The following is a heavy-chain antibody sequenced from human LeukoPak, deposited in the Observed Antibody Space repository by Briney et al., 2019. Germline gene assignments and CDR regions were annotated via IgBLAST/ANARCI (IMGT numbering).Heavy chain of an antibody. CDR1: GGSISSYY. CDR2: IYYSGST. V-gene: IGHV4-59*01. CDR3: ARAIRYSSSWSYYFDY. J-gene: IGHJ4*02. D-gene: IGHD6-13*01. Sequence: SETLSLTCAVSGGSISSYYWSWIRQPPGKGPEWIGYIYYSGSTNYNPSLKSRVTISVDTSKNQFSLKLSSVTAADTAVYYCARAIRYSSSWSYYFDYWGQGTLVTVSS.